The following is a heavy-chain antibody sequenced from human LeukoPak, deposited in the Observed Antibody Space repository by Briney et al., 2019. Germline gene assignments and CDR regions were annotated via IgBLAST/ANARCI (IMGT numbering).Heavy chain of an antibody. CDR2: ISSSGSTI. V-gene: IGHV3-11*01. CDR3: ARAHEQWLNWFDP. J-gene: IGHJ5*02. Sequence: GGSLRLSCAASGFTFSDYYMSWIRQAPGKGLEWVSYISSSGSTIYCADSVKGRFTISRDNAKNSLYLQMNSLRAEDTAVYYCARAHEQWLNWFDPWGQGTLVTVSS. D-gene: IGHD6-19*01. CDR1: GFTFSDYY.